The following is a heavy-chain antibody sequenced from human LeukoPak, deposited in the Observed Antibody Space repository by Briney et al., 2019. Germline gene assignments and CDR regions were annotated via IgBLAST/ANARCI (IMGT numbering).Heavy chain of an antibody. CDR3: ARRGYSYGYPYFDY. CDR2: IYYSGST. V-gene: IGHV4-39*01. CDR1: GGSISSSNW. D-gene: IGHD5-18*01. J-gene: IGHJ4*02. Sequence: PSETLSLTCAVSGGSISSSNWWSWVHQPPGKGLEWIGSIYYSGSTYYNPSLKSRVTISVDTSKNQFSLKLSSVTAADTAVYYCARRGYSYGYPYFDYWGQGTLVTVSS.